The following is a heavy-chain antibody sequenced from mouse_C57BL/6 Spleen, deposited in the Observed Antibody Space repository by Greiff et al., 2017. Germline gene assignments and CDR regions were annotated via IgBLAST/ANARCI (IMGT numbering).Heavy chain of an antibody. V-gene: IGHV5-17*01. CDR1: GFTFSNYG. J-gene: IGHJ2*01. CDR2: ISSDSSTI. D-gene: IGHD2-4*01. Sequence: EVQLQESGGGLVQPGGSLKLSCAASGFTFSNYGMHWVRQAPEKGLEWVAYISSDSSTIYYADTVKGRFTISRDNAKNTLFLPMTSLRPEDTAMYYCARGDYGFDYWGQGTTLTVSS. CDR3: ARGDYGFDY.